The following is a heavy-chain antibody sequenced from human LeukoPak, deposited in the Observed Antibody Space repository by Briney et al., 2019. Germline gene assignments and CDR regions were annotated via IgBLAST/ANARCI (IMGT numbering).Heavy chain of an antibody. CDR1: GYSINNGYY. J-gene: IGHJ4*02. Sequence: SETLSLTCTVSGYSINNGYYWGWIRQPPGKGLEWIGSIYHSGSTFYNPSLKSRVTISVDTSKNQFSLKLSSVTAADTAVYYCARVGPGYSGYDFVDYWGQGTLVTVSS. CDR3: ARVGPGYSGYDFVDY. D-gene: IGHD5-12*01. V-gene: IGHV4-38-2*02. CDR2: IYHSGST.